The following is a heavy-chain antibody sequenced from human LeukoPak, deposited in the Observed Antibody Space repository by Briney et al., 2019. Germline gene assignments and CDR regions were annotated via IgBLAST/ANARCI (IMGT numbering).Heavy chain of an antibody. CDR1: GGSISSGGYS. D-gene: IGHD3-10*01. Sequence: SETLSLTCAVSGGSISSGGYSWRWIRQPPGKGLEWIGYIYHSGSTYYNPSLKSRVTISVDRSKNQFSLKLSSVTAADTAVYYCARTLYGSGSSDYYYYYGMDVWGQGTTVTVSS. CDR3: ARTLYGSGSSDYYYYYGMDV. V-gene: IGHV4-30-2*01. J-gene: IGHJ6*02. CDR2: IYHSGST.